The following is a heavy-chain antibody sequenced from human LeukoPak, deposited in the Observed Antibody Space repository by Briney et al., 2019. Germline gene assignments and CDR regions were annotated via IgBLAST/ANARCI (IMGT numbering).Heavy chain of an antibody. V-gene: IGHV1-2*04. D-gene: IGHD2-2*01. Sequence: ASVKVSCKVSGYTFTGYYMPWVRKAPGQGLEGRGWINPNSGGTNYAQKFQGWVTMTRDTSISTAYMELSRLRSDDTAVYYCARDRLVRYCSSTSCSYYYYGMDVWGKGTTVTVSS. CDR3: ARDRLVRYCSSTSCSYYYYGMDV. CDR1: GYTFTGYY. J-gene: IGHJ6*04. CDR2: INPNSGGT.